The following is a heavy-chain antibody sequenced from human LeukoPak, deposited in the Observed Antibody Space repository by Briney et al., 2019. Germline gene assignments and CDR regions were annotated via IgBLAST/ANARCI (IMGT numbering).Heavy chain of an antibody. J-gene: IGHJ3*02. CDR3: VVTYYYGSGSYYNGDAFDI. CDR2: IYTSGST. V-gene: IGHV4-4*07. Sequence: SETLSLTCTVSGGSISSYYWSWIRQPAGKGLEWIGRIYTSGSTNYNPSLKSRVTMSVDTSKNQFSLKLSSVTAADTAVYYCVVTYYYGSGSYYNGDAFDIWGQGTMVTVSS. CDR1: GGSISSYY. D-gene: IGHD3-10*01.